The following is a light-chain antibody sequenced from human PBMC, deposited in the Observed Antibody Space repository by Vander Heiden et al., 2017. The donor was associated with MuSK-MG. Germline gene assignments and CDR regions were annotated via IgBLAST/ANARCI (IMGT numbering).Light chain of an antibody. CDR1: QSVSSSY. Sequence: IVLTQSPGPLSLSPGERATLSRRASQSVSSSYLAWYQQKPGQAPRLLIYGASSRATGIPDRFSGSGSWTDFTLTISRLEPEDFAVYYCQQYGSSPSYTFGQGTKLEIK. CDR3: QQYGSSPSYT. CDR2: GAS. J-gene: IGKJ2*01. V-gene: IGKV3-20*01.